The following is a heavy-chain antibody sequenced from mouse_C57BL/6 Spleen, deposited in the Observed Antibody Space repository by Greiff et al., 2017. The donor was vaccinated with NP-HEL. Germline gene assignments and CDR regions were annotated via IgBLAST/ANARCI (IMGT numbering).Heavy chain of an antibody. CDR2: IHPNSGST. Sequence: VQLQQPGAELVKPGASVKLSCKASGYTFTSYWMHWVKQRPGQGLEWIGMIHPNSGSTNYNEKFKSKATLTVDKSSSTAYMQLSSLTSEDSAVYYCARECTTVVATSDYWGQGTTLTVSS. CDR3: ARECTTVVATSDY. D-gene: IGHD1-1*01. CDR1: GYTFTSYW. V-gene: IGHV1-64*01. J-gene: IGHJ2*01.